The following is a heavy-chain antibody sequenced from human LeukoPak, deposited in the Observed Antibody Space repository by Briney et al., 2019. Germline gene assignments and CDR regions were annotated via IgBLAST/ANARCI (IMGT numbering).Heavy chain of an antibody. Sequence: GGSLRLSCAASGFTFYSYWMSWVRQAPGKGLEWVANIKHDGSERYYGESVKGRFSISRDNAKNSLYLQMNSLRVEDTAVYYCARELNYYYGMDVWGQGTTVTVSS. V-gene: IGHV3-7*01. CDR3: ARELNYYYGMDV. CDR1: GFTFYSYW. CDR2: IKHDGSER. J-gene: IGHJ6*02.